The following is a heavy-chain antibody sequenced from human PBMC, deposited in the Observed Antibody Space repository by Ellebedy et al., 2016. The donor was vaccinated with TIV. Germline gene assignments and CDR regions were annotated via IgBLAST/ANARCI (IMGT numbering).Heavy chain of an antibody. CDR1: GASISSYY. CDR2: IYYNENT. V-gene: IGHV4-59*08. J-gene: IGHJ4*02. D-gene: IGHD5-12*01. CDR3: ASTPFSAGSGYHPHDY. Sequence: MPSETLSLTCTVSGASISSYYWSWIRQPPGKGLARIGYIYYNENTNYNPSLKSRVTISVDTSTNQFSLNLNSVTAADTAVYFCASTPFSAGSGYHPHDYWGQGILVTVSS.